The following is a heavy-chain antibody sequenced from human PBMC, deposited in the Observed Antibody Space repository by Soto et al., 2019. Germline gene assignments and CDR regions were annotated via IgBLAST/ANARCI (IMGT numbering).Heavy chain of an antibody. Sequence: ASVKVSCKASGYTFTSYAMHWVRQAPGQRLEWMGWINAGNGNTKYSQKFQGRVTITRDTSASTAYMELSSLRSEDTAVYYCARAIVGVVPAAMYYWGQGTLVTVSS. CDR3: ARAIVGVVPAAMYY. CDR1: GYTFTSYA. V-gene: IGHV1-3*01. D-gene: IGHD2-2*01. CDR2: INAGNGNT. J-gene: IGHJ4*02.